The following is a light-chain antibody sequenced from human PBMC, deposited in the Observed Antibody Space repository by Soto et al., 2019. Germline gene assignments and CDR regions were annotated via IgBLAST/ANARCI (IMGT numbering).Light chain of an antibody. CDR2: GAS. J-gene: IGKJ1*01. V-gene: IGKV3-15*01. CDR3: QQYNGYGR. Sequence: VMTQAPATLSVSPRARAKLSCRASQTINSNVAWYQLKDGQVPRLVIYGASTRATDIPARFSGSGSGTEFTLTISSLQSEDFAIYYCQQYNGYGRFGQGTKVDI. CDR1: QTINSN.